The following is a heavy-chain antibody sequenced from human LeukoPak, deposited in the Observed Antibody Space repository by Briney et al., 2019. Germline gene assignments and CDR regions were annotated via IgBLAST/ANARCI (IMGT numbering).Heavy chain of an antibody. CDR3: ARGRRMMIVVSRGAFDI. Sequence: SETLSLTRTVSGGSISSYYWSWIRQPPGKGLEWIGYIYYSGSTDYNPSLKGRVTISVDTSKNQFSLKLSSVTAADTAVYYCARGRRMMIVVSRGAFDIWGQGTMVTVSS. CDR2: IYYSGST. V-gene: IGHV4-59*08. J-gene: IGHJ3*02. D-gene: IGHD3-22*01. CDR1: GGSISSYY.